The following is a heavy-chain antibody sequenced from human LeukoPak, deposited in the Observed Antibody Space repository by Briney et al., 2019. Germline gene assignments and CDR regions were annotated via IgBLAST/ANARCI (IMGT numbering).Heavy chain of an antibody. Sequence: SETLSLTCTVSGGSISNYFWSWIRQPPGKGLEWIGYIYYSGRNNYNPSLKSRVTISVDTSKNQFSLKLSSVTAADTAVYYCARDPFARDIVATGEAFDIWGQGTMVTVSS. D-gene: IGHD5-12*01. V-gene: IGHV4-59*12. CDR1: GGSISNYF. J-gene: IGHJ3*02. CDR2: IYYSGRN. CDR3: ARDPFARDIVATGEAFDI.